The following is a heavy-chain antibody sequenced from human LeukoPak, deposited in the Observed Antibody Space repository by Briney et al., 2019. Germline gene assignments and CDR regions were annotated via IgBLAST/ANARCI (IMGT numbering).Heavy chain of an antibody. CDR2: IYTSGST. Sequence: SETLSLTCTVSGGSISSYYWSWIRQPPGKGLEWIGRIYTSGSTNYNPSLKSRVTMSVDTSKNQFSLKLSSVTAADTAVYYCARDFVAGRLNAFDIWGQGTMVTVSS. CDR1: GGSISSYY. D-gene: IGHD6-19*01. CDR3: ARDFVAGRLNAFDI. V-gene: IGHV4-4*07. J-gene: IGHJ3*02.